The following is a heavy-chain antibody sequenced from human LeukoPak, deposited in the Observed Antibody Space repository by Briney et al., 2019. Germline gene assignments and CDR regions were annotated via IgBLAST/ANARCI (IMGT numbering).Heavy chain of an antibody. Sequence: GGSLRLSCAVSGFIFSDFSMSWLRQAPGKGLEWVAKMDENGREIFYVDSVKGRFTISRDNSKNSLYLQMDKLRAEDTAVYYCARPRGCGSARCNNFDYWGQGTLVTVSS. J-gene: IGHJ4*02. CDR2: MDENGREI. V-gene: IGHV3-7*01. CDR1: GFIFSDFS. CDR3: ARPRGCGSARCNNFDY. D-gene: IGHD2-21*01.